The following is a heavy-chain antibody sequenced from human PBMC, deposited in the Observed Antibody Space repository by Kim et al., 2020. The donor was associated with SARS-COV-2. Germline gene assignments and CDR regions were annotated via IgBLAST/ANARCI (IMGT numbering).Heavy chain of an antibody. J-gene: IGHJ5*02. D-gene: IGHD2-15*01. CDR3: ARGLGEAATNWFDP. Sequence: DAQRFQGRVTMTRDTSISTAYMELTSLRSEDTAVYYCARGLGEAATNWFDPWGQGTLVTVSS. V-gene: IGHV1-8*01.